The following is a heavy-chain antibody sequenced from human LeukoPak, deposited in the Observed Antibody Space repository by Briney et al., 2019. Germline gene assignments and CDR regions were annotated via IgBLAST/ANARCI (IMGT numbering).Heavy chain of an antibody. Sequence: GGSLRLSCPASGFTFSSYAMSWVRQAPGKGLEWVSAITGSGGSTYYADSVKGRFTISRDNSKNTLYLQMNSLRAEDTAVYYCAKEVSSWAGYYYGMDVWGQGTTVTVSS. J-gene: IGHJ6*02. D-gene: IGHD6-13*01. CDR3: AKEVSSWAGYYYGMDV. CDR1: GFTFSSYA. CDR2: ITGSGGST. V-gene: IGHV3-23*01.